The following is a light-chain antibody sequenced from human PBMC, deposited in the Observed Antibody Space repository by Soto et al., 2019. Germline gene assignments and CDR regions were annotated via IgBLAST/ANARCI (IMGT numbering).Light chain of an antibody. CDR2: DAS. J-gene: IGKJ1*01. CDR1: QSISSW. V-gene: IGKV1-5*01. Sequence: DIQMTQSPSSLSASVGDRVTITCRASQSISSWLAWYQQKPGKAPKLLIYDASSLENGVPSRFSGSGSGTEFTLTISSLQPDDFATYYCQQYNSWTFGQGTKVDIK. CDR3: QQYNSWT.